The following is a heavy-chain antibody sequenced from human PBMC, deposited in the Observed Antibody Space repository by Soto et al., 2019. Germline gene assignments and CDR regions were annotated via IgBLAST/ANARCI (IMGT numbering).Heavy chain of an antibody. CDR3: ARDRDIAAAGIDYYYGMDV. V-gene: IGHV1-18*04. D-gene: IGHD6-13*01. Sequence: GASVKVSCKASGYTFTSYGISWVRQAPGQGLEWMGWISAYNGNTNYAQKLQGRVTMTTDTSTSTACMELRSLRSDDTAVYYCARDRDIAAAGIDYYYGMDVWGQGTTVTVSS. CDR2: ISAYNGNT. J-gene: IGHJ6*02. CDR1: GYTFTSYG.